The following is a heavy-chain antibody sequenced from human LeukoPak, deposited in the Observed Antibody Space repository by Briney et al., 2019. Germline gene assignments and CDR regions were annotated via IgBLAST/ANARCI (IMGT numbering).Heavy chain of an antibody. Sequence: SETLSLTCAIYGGSFSGYYWSWIRQPPGKGLEWIGEINHSGSTNYNPSLKSRVTISVDTSKNQISLKLSSVTAADTAVYYCARDVLAAPGTFDYWGQGALVTVSS. D-gene: IGHD6-13*01. CDR1: GGSFSGYY. V-gene: IGHV4-34*01. CDR3: ARDVLAAPGTFDY. CDR2: INHSGST. J-gene: IGHJ4*02.